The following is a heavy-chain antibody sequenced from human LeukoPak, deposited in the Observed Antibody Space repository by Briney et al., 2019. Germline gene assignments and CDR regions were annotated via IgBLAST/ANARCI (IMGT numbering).Heavy chain of an antibody. D-gene: IGHD3-22*01. V-gene: IGHV4-30-4*08. J-gene: IGHJ4*02. Sequence: SETLSLTCTVSGGSISSGDYYWSWIRQPPGKGLEWIGYIYYSGSTYYNPSLKSRVTISVDTSKNQFSLKLSSVTAADTAVYYCARGHYYDSSGSDFYYFDYWGQGTLVTVSS. CDR3: ARGHYYDSSGSDFYYFDY. CDR1: GGSISSGDYY. CDR2: IYYSGST.